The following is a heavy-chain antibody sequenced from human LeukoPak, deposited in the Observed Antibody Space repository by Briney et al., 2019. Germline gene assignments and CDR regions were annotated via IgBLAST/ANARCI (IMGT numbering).Heavy chain of an antibody. CDR3: ACEPIYSNYGGVVDY. Sequence: GRSLRLSCAASGFTFSSYAMHWVRQAPGKGLEWVAVISYDGSNKYYADSVKGRFTISRDNSKNTLYLQMNSLRAEDTAVYYCACEPIYSNYGGVVDYWGQGTLVTVSS. CDR2: ISYDGSNK. J-gene: IGHJ4*02. CDR1: GFTFSSYA. D-gene: IGHD4-11*01. V-gene: IGHV3-30-3*01.